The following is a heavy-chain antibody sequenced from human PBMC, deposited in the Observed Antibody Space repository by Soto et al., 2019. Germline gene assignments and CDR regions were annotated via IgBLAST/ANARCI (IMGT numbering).Heavy chain of an antibody. CDR1: GFTFSSYV. D-gene: IGHD2-2*01. CDR2: ISGSGGST. CDR3: AKGADIVVVPAAIIDFDY. J-gene: IGHJ4*02. V-gene: IGHV3-23*01. Sequence: EVQLLESGGGLVQPGGSLRLSCAASGFTFSSYVMSWVRQAPGKGLEWVSAISGSGGSTYYADSVKGRFTISRDNSKNTLYLQMNSLRAEDTAVYYCAKGADIVVVPAAIIDFDYWGQGTLVTVSS.